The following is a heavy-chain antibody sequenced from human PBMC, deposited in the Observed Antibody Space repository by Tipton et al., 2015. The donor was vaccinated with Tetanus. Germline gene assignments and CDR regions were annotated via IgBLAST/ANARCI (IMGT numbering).Heavy chain of an antibody. CDR1: GGTFTNYA. V-gene: IGHV1-69*01. CDR3: ARGMAEASNCGGGCYSDY. D-gene: IGHD2-21*02. Sequence: QLVQSGAEVKKPGSSVKVSCKASGGTFTNYALSWVRQAPGQGLEWVGGITPIFGTTNYAPKFQGRVTITADESTNTAYMELSSLRSEDTAMYYCARGMAEASNCGGGCYSDYWGQGTLVTVSS. CDR2: ITPIFGTT. J-gene: IGHJ4*02.